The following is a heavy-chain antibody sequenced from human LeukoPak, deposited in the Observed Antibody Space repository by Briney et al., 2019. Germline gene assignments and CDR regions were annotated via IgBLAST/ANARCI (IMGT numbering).Heavy chain of an antibody. Sequence: SETLSLTCAVSGGSISSGGYSWSWIRQPPGKGLEWIGYIYHSGSTYHNPSLKSRVTISVDRSKNQFSLKLSSVTAADTAVYYCASSMVSDAFDIWGQGTMVTVSS. CDR3: ASSMVSDAFDI. D-gene: IGHD3-10*01. CDR2: IYHSGST. V-gene: IGHV4-30-2*01. CDR1: GGSISSGGYS. J-gene: IGHJ3*02.